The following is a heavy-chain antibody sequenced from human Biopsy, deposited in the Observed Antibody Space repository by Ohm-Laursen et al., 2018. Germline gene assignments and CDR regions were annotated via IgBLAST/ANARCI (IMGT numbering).Heavy chain of an antibody. D-gene: IGHD2-15*01. J-gene: IGHJ6*02. CDR2: IHHSGST. CDR1: GVSITAYY. V-gene: IGHV4-4*09. CDR3: ARMDCSGGSCHYYSYGMDV. Sequence: TLSLTCTVSGVSITAYYWSWIRQPPGKGLECIGNIHHSGSTNYNPSLKSRLTISVDTSKNQFSLKLSSVTAAGTAVYYCARMDCSGGSCHYYSYGMDVWGQGTTVTVSS.